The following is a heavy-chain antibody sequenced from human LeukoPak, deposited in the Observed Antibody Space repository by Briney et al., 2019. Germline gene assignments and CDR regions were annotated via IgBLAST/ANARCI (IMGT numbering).Heavy chain of an antibody. D-gene: IGHD2-21*02. V-gene: IGHV1-18*01. Sequence: VASVKVSCKASGYTFIIYGISWVRQAPGQGLEWMGWISGYNGNTNYAQNLQGRVTMTTDTSTSTAYMELRSLRSDDTAVYYCARGLGVVTAQSEQPKPRYFDLWGRGTQVTVSS. CDR3: ARGLGVVTAQSEQPKPRYFDL. J-gene: IGHJ2*01. CDR1: GYTFIIYG. CDR2: ISGYNGNT.